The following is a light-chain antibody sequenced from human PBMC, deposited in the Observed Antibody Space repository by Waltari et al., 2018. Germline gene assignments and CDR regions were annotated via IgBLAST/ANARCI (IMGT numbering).Light chain of an antibody. CDR1: GSNIGSRA. Sequence: QSVLTQAPSASGAPGQRVIISCPGSGSNIGSRAVNWYQQLPGRAPKLLIYSNDQRPSGVPDRFSGSRSGTSASLAISGLQSEDEAHYYCASRDDRLNGVVFGGGTKLTVL. CDR3: ASRDDRLNGVV. V-gene: IGLV1-44*01. CDR2: SND. J-gene: IGLJ2*01.